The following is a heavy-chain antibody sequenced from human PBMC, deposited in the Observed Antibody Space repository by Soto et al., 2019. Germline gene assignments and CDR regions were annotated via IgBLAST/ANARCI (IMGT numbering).Heavy chain of an antibody. V-gene: IGHV4-34*01. CDR3: AREKRGYSYGYPNWFDP. J-gene: IGHJ5*02. D-gene: IGHD5-18*01. Sequence: PSETLSLTCAVYGGSFSGYYWSWIRQPPGKGLEWIGEINHSGSTNYNPSLKSRVTISVDTSKNQFSLKLSSVTAADTAVYYCAREKRGYSYGYPNWFDPWGQGTLVTAPQ. CDR2: INHSGST. CDR1: GGSFSGYY.